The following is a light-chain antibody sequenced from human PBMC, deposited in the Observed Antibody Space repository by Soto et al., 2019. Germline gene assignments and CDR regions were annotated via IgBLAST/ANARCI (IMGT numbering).Light chain of an antibody. CDR2: AAS. CDR3: LKYGSSPGWT. J-gene: IGKJ1*01. Sequence: EIVMTQSPATLSVSPGARDTLSRRARQSVSSNLAWYQQKPGQAPRLLIYAASTRATGIPDRFSGSGSGTDFTLTIGRLDPEDLAVYYCLKYGSSPGWTVGPGTKVDIK. CDR1: QSVSSN. V-gene: IGKV3-20*01.